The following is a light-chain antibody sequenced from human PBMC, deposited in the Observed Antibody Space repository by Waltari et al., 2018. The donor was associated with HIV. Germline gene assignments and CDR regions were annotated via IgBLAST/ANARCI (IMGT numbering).Light chain of an antibody. CDR2: DVS. CDR1: SSDVGNYNY. V-gene: IGLV2-23*02. J-gene: IGLJ1*01. CDR3: CSYAGTNTYV. Sequence: QSALTQPASVSGSPGQSITISCTGTSSDVGNYNYVSWYQQHPGKVPKLIIYDVSKRPSVFSTRLSGSKSGNTASLTISGLQAEDEADYYCCSYAGTNTYVFGSGTKVTVL.